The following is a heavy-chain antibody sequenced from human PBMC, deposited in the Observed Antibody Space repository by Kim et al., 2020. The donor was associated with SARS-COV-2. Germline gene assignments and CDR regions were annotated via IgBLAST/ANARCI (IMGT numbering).Heavy chain of an antibody. CDR3: TSQYGSGSYDY. J-gene: IGHJ4*02. Sequence: TDYAAPVKGRFTISRDDAKNTLYLQMNSLKTEETAVYYCTSQYGSGSYDYWGQGTLVTVSS. CDR2: T. V-gene: IGHV3-15*01. D-gene: IGHD3-10*01.